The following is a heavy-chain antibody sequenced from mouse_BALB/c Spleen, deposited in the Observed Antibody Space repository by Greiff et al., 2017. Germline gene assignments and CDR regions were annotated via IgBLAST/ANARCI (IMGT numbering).Heavy chain of an antibody. J-gene: IGHJ4*01. CDR2: ISYSGST. CDR3: AGTTVVAKMDY. V-gene: IGHV3-2*02. CDR1: GYSITSDYA. Sequence: EVQGVESGPGLVKPSQSLSLTCTVTGYSITSDYAWNWIRQFPGNKLEWMGYISYSGSTSYNPSLKSRISITRDTSKNQFFLQLNSVTTEDTATYYCAGTTVVAKMDYWGQGTSVTVSS. D-gene: IGHD1-1*01.